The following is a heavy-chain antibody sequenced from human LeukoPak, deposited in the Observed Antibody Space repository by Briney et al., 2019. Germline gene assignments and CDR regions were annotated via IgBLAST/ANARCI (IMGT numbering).Heavy chain of an antibody. V-gene: IGHV3-30*02. CDR2: IWYDGSNK. Sequence: GGSLRLSCAASGFTFRNYGMHWVRQAPGKGLEWVALIWYDGSNKYYADSVKGRFTISRDNSKNMLYLQMNSLRTEDTAVYYCATLRSDSSGWYYFDYWGQGTLVTVSS. J-gene: IGHJ4*02. CDR1: GFTFRNYG. CDR3: ATLRSDSSGWYYFDY. D-gene: IGHD6-19*01.